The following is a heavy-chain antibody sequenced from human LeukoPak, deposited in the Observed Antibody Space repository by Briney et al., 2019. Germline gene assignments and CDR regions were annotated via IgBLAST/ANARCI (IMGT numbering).Heavy chain of an antibody. V-gene: IGHV3-48*01. D-gene: IGHD3-10*01. CDR3: ARVGAKGGWYFDL. CDR1: GFTFSSYT. CDR2: ISSSSSTI. J-gene: IGHJ2*01. Sequence: GGSLRLSCAASGFTFSSYTMNWVRQAPGKGLEGVSYISSSSSTIYYADSVKGRFTISRDNAKDSLYLQMNSLRAEDTAVYYCARVGAKGGWYFDLWGRGTLVTVSS.